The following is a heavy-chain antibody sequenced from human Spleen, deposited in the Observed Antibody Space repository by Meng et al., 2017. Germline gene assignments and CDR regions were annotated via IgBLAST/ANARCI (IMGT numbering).Heavy chain of an antibody. Sequence: QLHLQESGPGLVKPSETLSLTCTVSGASVNSKDYYWSWIRQPPGKGLEWIGEINHSGSTNYNPSLESRATISVDTSQNNLSLKLSSVTAADSAVYYCARGPTTMAHDFDYWGQGTLVTVSS. J-gene: IGHJ4*02. CDR3: ARGPTTMAHDFDY. V-gene: IGHV4-39*02. CDR1: GASVNSKDYY. CDR2: INHSGST. D-gene: IGHD4-11*01.